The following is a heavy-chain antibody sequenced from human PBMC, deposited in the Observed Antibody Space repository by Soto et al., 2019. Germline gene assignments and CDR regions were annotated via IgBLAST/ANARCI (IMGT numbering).Heavy chain of an antibody. CDR3: AKDLQGYYYDGSGLNY. D-gene: IGHD3-22*01. V-gene: IGHV3-23*01. Sequence: EVQLLESGGGLVQPGGSLRLSCAASGFTFSSYAMSWVRQAPGKGLEWVSAISGSGGSTYYADSVKGRFTISRDNSKNTLYLQMNSLRAEDTAVYYCAKDLQGYYYDGSGLNYWGQGTLVTVSS. J-gene: IGHJ4*02. CDR1: GFTFSSYA. CDR2: ISGSGGST.